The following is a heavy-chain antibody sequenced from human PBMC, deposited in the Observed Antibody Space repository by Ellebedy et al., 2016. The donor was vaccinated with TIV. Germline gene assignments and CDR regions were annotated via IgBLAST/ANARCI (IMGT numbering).Heavy chain of an antibody. J-gene: IGHJ4*02. CDR2: INPNSGGT. CDR1: GYTFTGYY. Sequence: AASVKVSCKASGYTFTGYYMHWVRQAPGQGLEWMGWINPNSGGTNYAQKFQGRVTMTRDTSISTAYMELSRLRSDDTAVYYCARDLVAAGGYEPDNYWGQGTLVTVSS. D-gene: IGHD2-15*01. V-gene: IGHV1-2*02. CDR3: ARDLVAAGGYEPDNY.